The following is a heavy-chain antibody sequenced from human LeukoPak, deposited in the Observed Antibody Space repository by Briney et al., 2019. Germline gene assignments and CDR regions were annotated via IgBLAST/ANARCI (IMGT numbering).Heavy chain of an antibody. J-gene: IGHJ5*02. D-gene: IGHD4-23*01. V-gene: IGHV1-18*01. CDR3: ARDHAAGWELPLNWFDP. Sequence: ASVKVSCKASGYTFTNYGINWVRQAPGQGLEWMGWISAYNGHTNYAQKLQGRVTMTTDTSTSTAYMELRSLRSDDTAVYYCARDHAAGWELPLNWFDPWGQGTLVTVSS. CDR2: ISAYNGHT. CDR1: GYTFTNYG.